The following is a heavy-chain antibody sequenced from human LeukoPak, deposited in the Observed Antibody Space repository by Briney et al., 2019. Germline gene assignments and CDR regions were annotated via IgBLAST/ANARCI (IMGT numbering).Heavy chain of an antibody. D-gene: IGHD2-15*01. CDR3: AKAQGYCSGGSCYSGIDY. CDR2: ISWDGGST. J-gene: IGHJ4*02. V-gene: IGHV3-43*01. CDR1: GFTFSSYA. Sequence: GGSLRLSCAASGFTFSSYAMHWVRQAPGKGLEWVSLISWDGGSTYYADSVKGRFTISRDNSKNSLYLQMNSLRTEDTALYYCAKAQGYCSGGSCYSGIDYWGQGTLVTVSS.